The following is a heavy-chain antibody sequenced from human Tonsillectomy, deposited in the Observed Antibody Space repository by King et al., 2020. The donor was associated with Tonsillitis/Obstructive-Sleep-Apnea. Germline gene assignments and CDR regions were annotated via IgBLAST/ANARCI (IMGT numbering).Heavy chain of an antibody. CDR3: ASADYDSSGYCY. J-gene: IGHJ4*02. CDR2: INHSGST. CDR1: GGSFSVYY. D-gene: IGHD3-22*01. V-gene: IGHV4-34*01. Sequence: VQLQQWGAGLLKPSETLSLTCAVYGGSFSVYYWSWIRQPPGKGLEWIGEINHSGSTNYNPSLKSRVTISVDTSKNQFSLKLSSVTAADTAVYYCASADYDSSGYCYWGQGTLVTVSS.